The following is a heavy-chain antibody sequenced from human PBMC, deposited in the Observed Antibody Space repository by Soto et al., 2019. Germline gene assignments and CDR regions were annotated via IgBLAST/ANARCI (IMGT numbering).Heavy chain of an antibody. CDR1: GFSFSGSA. CDR2: IRSKANSYAT. Sequence: GRSLRLSCAAAGFSFSGSAMHWVRQASGKGLEWVGRIRSKANSYATAYAASVKGRFTISRDDSKNTAYLQMNSLKTEDTAVYYCTRWLGTWATNWGQGTLVTVSS. D-gene: IGHD5-12*01. V-gene: IGHV3-73*01. CDR3: TRWLGTWATN. J-gene: IGHJ4*02.